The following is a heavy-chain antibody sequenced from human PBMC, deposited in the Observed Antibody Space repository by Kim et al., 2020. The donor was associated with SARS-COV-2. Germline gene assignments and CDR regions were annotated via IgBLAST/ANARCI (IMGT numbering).Heavy chain of an antibody. D-gene: IGHD6-19*01. V-gene: IGHV1-2*02. Sequence: ASVKVSCKASGYTFTVYHMHWVRQAPGQGLEWMGWINPNSGGTNYAQKFQGRVTMTRDTSISTAYMELSRLRSDDTAVYYCASLVAGFGDAFDIWGQGTLVTVSS. CDR1: GYTFTVYH. J-gene: IGHJ3*02. CDR2: INPNSGGT. CDR3: ASLVAGFGDAFDI.